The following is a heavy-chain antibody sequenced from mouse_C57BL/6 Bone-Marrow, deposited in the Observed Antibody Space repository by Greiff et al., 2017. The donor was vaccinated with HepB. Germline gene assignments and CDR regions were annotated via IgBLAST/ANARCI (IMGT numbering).Heavy chain of an antibody. CDR2: IYPRSGNT. D-gene: IGHD1-1*01. V-gene: IGHV1-81*01. CDR3: ALCSRWYFDV. J-gene: IGHJ1*03. CDR1: GYTFTSYG. Sequence: VQLQHSGAELARPGASVKLSCKASGYTFTSYGISWVKQRTGQGLEWIGEIYPRSGNTYYNEKFKGKATLTADKSSSTAYMELRSLTSEDSAVYFCALCSRWYFDVWGTGTTVTVSS.